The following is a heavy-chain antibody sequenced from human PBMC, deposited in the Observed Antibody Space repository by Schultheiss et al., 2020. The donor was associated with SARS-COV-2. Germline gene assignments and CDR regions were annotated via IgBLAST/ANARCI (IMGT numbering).Heavy chain of an antibody. Sequence: SETLSLTCTVSGGSISSYYWSWIRQPPGKGLEWIGSIYYSGSTYYNPSLKSRVTISVDTSKNQFSLKLSSVTAADTAVYYCARRGRIAAAGYDYWGQGTLVTVSS. CDR3: ARRGRIAAAGYDY. D-gene: IGHD6-13*01. CDR2: IYYSGST. V-gene: IGHV4-59*08. J-gene: IGHJ4*02. CDR1: GGSISSYY.